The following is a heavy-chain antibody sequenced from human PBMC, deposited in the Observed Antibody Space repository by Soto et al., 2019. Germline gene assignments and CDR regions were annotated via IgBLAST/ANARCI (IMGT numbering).Heavy chain of an antibody. CDR2: IYYSGST. J-gene: IGHJ4*02. CDR3: ARLLPYHSSGDAGFDY. Sequence: QVQLQESGPGLVKPSETLSLTCTVSGGSVSSGSYYWSWIRQPPGKGLEWIGYIYYSGSTHYNPSPKSPDHISVDTSNPQCSLKLSSVPPADTPVYYCARLLPYHSSGDAGFDYWAQGTRVTVSS. V-gene: IGHV4-61*01. CDR1: GGSVSSGSYY. D-gene: IGHD3-22*01.